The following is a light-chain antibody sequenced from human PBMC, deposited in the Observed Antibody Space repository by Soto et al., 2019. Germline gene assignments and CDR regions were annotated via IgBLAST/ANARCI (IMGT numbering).Light chain of an antibody. J-gene: IGKJ1*01. CDR3: QLRNNWPHSIT. CDR2: YPS. V-gene: IGKV3-11*01. CDR1: QSVRTS. Sequence: TQSPATPTLSPGERTTNSCTASQSVRTSLDWYQQKPGQSPRLLIYYPSTRATGIPARFRVSGCGTDFTLTISSLEPEDFAFYYCQLRNNWPHSITFGQGTKVDIK.